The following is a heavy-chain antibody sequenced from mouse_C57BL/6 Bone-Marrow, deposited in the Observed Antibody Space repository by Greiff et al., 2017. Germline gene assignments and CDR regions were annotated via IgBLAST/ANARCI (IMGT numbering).Heavy chain of an antibody. J-gene: IGHJ2*01. CDR2: IYPGDGDT. CDR3: ARRIYYGSSLDY. Sequence: VQLQQSGAELVKPGASVKISCKASGYSFSSYWMNWVKQRPGKGLEWIGQIYPGDGDTNYNGKFKGKATLTADKSSSTAYMQLSSLTSEDSAVYFCARRIYYGSSLDYWGQGTTLTVSS. V-gene: IGHV1-80*01. D-gene: IGHD1-1*01. CDR1: GYSFSSYW.